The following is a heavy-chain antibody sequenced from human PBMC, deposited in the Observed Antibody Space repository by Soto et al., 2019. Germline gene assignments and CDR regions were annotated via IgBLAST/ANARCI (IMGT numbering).Heavy chain of an antibody. Sequence: SETLSLTCIVSGGSTSGYSCSWIRQSPGKGLEWIGCIYDSGSTDYNPSLGSRVTISVDTSKNHVSLRLSSVTAADTAVYYCARGRAWYDNWGQGALVTVSS. CDR3: ARGRAWYDN. J-gene: IGHJ5*02. CDR1: GGSTSGYS. CDR2: IYDSGST. V-gene: IGHV4-59*01.